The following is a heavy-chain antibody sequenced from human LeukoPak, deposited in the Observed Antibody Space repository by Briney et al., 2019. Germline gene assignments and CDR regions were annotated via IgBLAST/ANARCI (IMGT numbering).Heavy chain of an antibody. V-gene: IGHV4-34*01. CDR3: ARWEMATTAEYFQH. D-gene: IGHD5-24*01. CDR2: INHTGST. Sequence: PSETLSLTCAVYGGSFSGYYWSWIRQPPGKGLEWIGEINHTGSTNYNPSLKSRVTISVDTSKNQFSLKLSSVTAADTAVYHCARWEMATTAEYFQHWGQGTLVTVSS. J-gene: IGHJ1*01. CDR1: GGSFSGYY.